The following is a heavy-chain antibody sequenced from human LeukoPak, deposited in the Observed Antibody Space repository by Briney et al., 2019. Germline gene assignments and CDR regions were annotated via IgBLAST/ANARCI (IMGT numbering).Heavy chain of an antibody. CDR2: INHSGST. CDR3: ARGKGYCTNGVCYYYYYYWTS. CDR1: GGSFSGYY. Sequence: SETLSLTCAVYGGSFSGYYWSWIRQPPGKGLEWIGEINHSGSTNYNPSLKSRVTISVDTSKNQFSLKLSSVTAADTAVYYCARGKGYCTNGVCYYYYYYWTSGAKGPRSPSP. D-gene: IGHD2-8*01. V-gene: IGHV4-34*01. J-gene: IGHJ6*03.